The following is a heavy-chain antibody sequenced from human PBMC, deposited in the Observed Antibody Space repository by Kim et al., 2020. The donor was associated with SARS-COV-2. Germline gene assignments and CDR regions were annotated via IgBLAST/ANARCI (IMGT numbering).Heavy chain of an antibody. J-gene: IGHJ6*01. D-gene: IGHD2-2*01. CDR2: IKQDGSET. V-gene: IGHV3-7*01. CDR3: AREVRVPAALEGYYFSG. CDR1: GVSFTSYW. Sequence: GGSLRLSCATSGVSFTSYWMSWVRQVPGKGLEWVANIKQDGSETYYVDSVKGRFTISRDNAKSSLYLQMSSLRAEDTAVYHCAREVRVPAALEGYYFSG.